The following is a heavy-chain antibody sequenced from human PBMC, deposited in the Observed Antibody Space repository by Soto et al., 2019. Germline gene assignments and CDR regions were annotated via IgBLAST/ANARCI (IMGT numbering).Heavy chain of an antibody. V-gene: IGHV3-23*02. CDR3: AKDTSTGGADY. CDR2: LSKDGANE. Sequence: RGSLGISCTSSGLILSEYAMNWVGHTQGAGPEWVSTLSKDGANEHYVDSVKGRFTISRDDAKNNLYLQMNSLKAEDTAIYYCAKDTSTGGADYWGQGTQVTVS. J-gene: IGHJ4*02. CDR1: GLILSEYA. D-gene: IGHD2-15*01.